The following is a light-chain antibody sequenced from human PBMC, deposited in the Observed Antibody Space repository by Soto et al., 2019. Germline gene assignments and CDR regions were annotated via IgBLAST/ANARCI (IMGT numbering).Light chain of an antibody. Sequence: EIVLTQSPATLSLSPGERATLSCRASQSVNRYLAWYQQKPGQAPRLLIYEASNRATGIPARFSGSGSGIDFTLTISSLEPEDFAVYYCQHRSDWPLTFGGGTKVEIK. V-gene: IGKV3-11*01. CDR3: QHRSDWPLT. CDR1: QSVNRY. J-gene: IGKJ4*01. CDR2: EAS.